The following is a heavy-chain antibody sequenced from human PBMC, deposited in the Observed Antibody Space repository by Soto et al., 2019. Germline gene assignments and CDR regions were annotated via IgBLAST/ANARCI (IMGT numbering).Heavy chain of an antibody. CDR2: INPSDGSA. Sequence: ASVKVSCKASGYSFTSYYMHWVRQAPGQGLEWMGIINPSDGSATYAQKFQGRVTMTRDTSTSTVYMELSSLRSEDTAVYYCERWAATGTGGTTFDPWGQGTLVTVYS. CDR3: ERWAATGTGGTTFDP. D-gene: IGHD6-13*01. V-gene: IGHV1-46*01. J-gene: IGHJ5*02. CDR1: GYSFTSYY.